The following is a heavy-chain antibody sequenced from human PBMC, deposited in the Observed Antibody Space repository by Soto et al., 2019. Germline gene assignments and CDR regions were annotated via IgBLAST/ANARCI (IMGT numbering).Heavy chain of an antibody. J-gene: IGHJ4*02. Sequence: GGSLRLSCAASGFTFSSYGMHWVRQAPGKGLEWVAVISYDGSNKYYADSVKGRFTISRDNAKSTVYLQMNSLGAEDTATYHCTLHKFDSSGYVSDYWGQGTLVTVSS. CDR2: ISYDGSNK. CDR3: TLHKFDSSGYVSDY. D-gene: IGHD3-22*01. V-gene: IGHV3-30*03. CDR1: GFTFSSYG.